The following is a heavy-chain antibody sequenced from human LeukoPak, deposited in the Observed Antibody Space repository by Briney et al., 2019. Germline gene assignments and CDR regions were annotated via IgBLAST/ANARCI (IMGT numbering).Heavy chain of an antibody. J-gene: IGHJ5*02. V-gene: IGHV4-31*03. CDR2: IYYSGTT. CDR3: AREAVAGYNRFDP. D-gene: IGHD6-19*01. CDR1: GGSISSGGYY. Sequence: SETLSLTCTVSGGSISSGGYYWSWIRQHPIEGLEWIGYIYYSGTTYYNPSLKSRVTISVDTSKNQFSLRLNSVTAADTAVYYCAREAVAGYNRFDPWGQGTPVTVSS.